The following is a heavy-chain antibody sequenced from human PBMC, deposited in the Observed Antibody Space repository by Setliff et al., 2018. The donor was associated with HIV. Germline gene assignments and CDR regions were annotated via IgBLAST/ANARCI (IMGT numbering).Heavy chain of an antibody. CDR1: GGIFSSYA. D-gene: IGHD3-22*01. V-gene: IGHV1-69*13. Sequence: ASVKVSCKASGGIFSSYALSWVRQAPGQGLEWMGGIIPILGSINYAQKFQGRLSITADESTGTAYMELSSLRFEDTAMYYCARLSGDNSGQPYYYYMDVWGKGTTVTVS. CDR3: ARLSGDNSGQPYYYYMDV. CDR2: IIPILGSI. J-gene: IGHJ6*03.